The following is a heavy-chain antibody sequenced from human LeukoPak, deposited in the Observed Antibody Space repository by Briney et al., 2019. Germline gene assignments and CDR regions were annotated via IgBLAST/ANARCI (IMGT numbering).Heavy chain of an antibody. CDR2: IYSAGST. Sequence: GGSLRLSCAASGFTFSSYSMNWVRQAPGKGLEWVSVIYSAGSTYYADSVKGRFTISRDNSKNTLYLQMNSLRAEDTAVYYCASQWELRYWGQGTLVTVSS. J-gene: IGHJ4*02. CDR3: ASQWELRY. V-gene: IGHV3-53*01. CDR1: GFTFSSYS. D-gene: IGHD1-26*01.